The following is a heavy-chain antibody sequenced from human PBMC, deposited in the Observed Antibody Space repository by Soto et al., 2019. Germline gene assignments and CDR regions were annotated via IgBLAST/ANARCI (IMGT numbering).Heavy chain of an antibody. V-gene: IGHV3-23*01. D-gene: IGHD4-4*01. CDR2: ISGSGGST. CDR1: GFTFSSYA. J-gene: IGHJ5*02. CDR3: AKDLETTGWFDP. Sequence: PGGSLRLSCAASGFTFSSYAMSWVRQAQGKGLEWVSAISGSGGSTYYADSVKGRFTISRDNSKNTLYPQMNSLRAEDTAVYYCAKDLETTGWFDPWGQGTLVTVSS.